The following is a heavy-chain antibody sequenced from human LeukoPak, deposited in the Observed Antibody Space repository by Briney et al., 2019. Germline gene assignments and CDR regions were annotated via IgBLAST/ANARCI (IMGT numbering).Heavy chain of an antibody. V-gene: IGHV3-23*01. Sequence: QSGGSLRLSCAASGFTFSSYAMSWVRQAPGKVLEGVSAISGSGGSTYYADSVKGRFTISRDNSKNTLYLQMNSLRAEGTAVYYCAKRPLRDYWGQGTLVTVSS. J-gene: IGHJ4*02. CDR3: AKRPLRDY. CDR1: GFTFSSYA. CDR2: ISGSGGST.